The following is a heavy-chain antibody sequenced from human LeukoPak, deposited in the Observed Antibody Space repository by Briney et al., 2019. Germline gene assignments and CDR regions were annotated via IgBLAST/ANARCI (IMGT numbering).Heavy chain of an antibody. Sequence: ASVKVSCKASGYTFTSYDIHWVRQATGQGLEWMGWMNPNSGNTGYAQKFQGRVTMTRNTSISTAYMELSSLRSEDTAVYYCARAVSVAATPLYYYGMDVWGQGTTVTVSS. CDR1: GYTFTSYD. J-gene: IGHJ6*02. CDR2: MNPNSGNT. CDR3: ARAVSVAATPLYYYGMDV. D-gene: IGHD2-15*01. V-gene: IGHV1-8*01.